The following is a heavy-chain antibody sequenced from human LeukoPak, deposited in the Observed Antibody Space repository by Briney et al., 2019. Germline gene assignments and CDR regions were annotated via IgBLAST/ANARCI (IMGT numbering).Heavy chain of an antibody. V-gene: IGHV3-74*01. CDR1: GFTFSNYW. CDR2: INPDGSIT. Sequence: PGGSLRLSCAASGFTFSNYWMHWVRHVPGKGLMWVSRINPDGSITNYADSVKGRFTISRDNAKNTLYLQMNSLRAEDTAVYYCARNDFYGTGTFDPWGQGTLVTVSS. CDR3: ARNDFYGTGTFDP. D-gene: IGHD3-3*01. J-gene: IGHJ5*02.